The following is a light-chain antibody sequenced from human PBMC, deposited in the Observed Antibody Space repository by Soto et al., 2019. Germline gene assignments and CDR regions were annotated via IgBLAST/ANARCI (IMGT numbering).Light chain of an antibody. CDR2: DVS. V-gene: IGLV2-14*01. Sequence: QSALTQPASVSGSPGQSITISCTGTSSDVGGYNYVSWYQQHPGKAPKLMIYDVSNRPSGVSNRFSASKSGNTASLTISGLQAEDEADYYCSSYTSSSRVFGTGTKLTVL. J-gene: IGLJ1*01. CDR1: SSDVGGYNY. CDR3: SSYTSSSRV.